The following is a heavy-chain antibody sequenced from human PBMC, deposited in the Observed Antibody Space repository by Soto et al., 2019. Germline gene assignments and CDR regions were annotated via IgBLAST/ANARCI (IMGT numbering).Heavy chain of an antibody. J-gene: IGHJ6*02. Sequence: RGSLRLSCAASGFSFSTYPMTWVRQAPGKRLEGVSSISGSGGDTYYIDSVKGRFTISRDNSKNTVYLQMNSLRAEDTAGYYCAKILSTVTTYYYGMDVWGQGTTVTVSS. CDR2: ISGSGGDT. CDR1: GFSFSTYP. CDR3: AKILSTVTTYYYGMDV. V-gene: IGHV3-23*01. D-gene: IGHD4-17*01.